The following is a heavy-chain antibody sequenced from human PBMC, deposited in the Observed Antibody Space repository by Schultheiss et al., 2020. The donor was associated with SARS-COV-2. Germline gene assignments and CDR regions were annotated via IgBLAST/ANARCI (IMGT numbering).Heavy chain of an antibody. D-gene: IGHD3-10*02. J-gene: IGHJ6*02. CDR1: GGSFSGYY. V-gene: IGHV4-34*01. CDR3: ARRMFYYYGMDV. Sequence: ESLSLTCAVYGGSFSGYYWSWVRQPPGKGLEWIGEINHSGSTNYNPSLKSRVTISVDTSKNHLSLNLTSVTAADTAVYFCARRMFYYYGMDVWGQGTTVTVSS. CDR2: INHSGST.